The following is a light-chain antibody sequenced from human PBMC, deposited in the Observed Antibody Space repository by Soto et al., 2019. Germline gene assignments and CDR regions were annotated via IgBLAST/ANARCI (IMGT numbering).Light chain of an antibody. CDR3: QQYNDWPLT. J-gene: IGKJ1*01. V-gene: IGKV3-15*01. CDR1: QSLGGN. CDR2: AAS. Sequence: VMTQSPATLSVSPGDTATLSCRASQSLGGNLAWYQQKPGQAPRLLIFAASTRATGVPARFSGSGSATEFSLTISSLQSEDFAVYFCQQYNDWPLTFGQGTKVEI.